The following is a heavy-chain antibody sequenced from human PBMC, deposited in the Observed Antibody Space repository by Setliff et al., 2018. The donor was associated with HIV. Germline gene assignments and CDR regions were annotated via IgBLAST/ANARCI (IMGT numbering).Heavy chain of an antibody. V-gene: IGHV4-31*03. J-gene: IGHJ4*02. CDR2: INHSGST. Sequence: SETLSLTCTVSGGSISSGGYYWSWIRQHPGKGLEWIGEINHSGSTNYNPSLKSRATISVDTSKNQFSLKLSSATAADTAVYYCARSRLHYYDSSGYYPSYFDYWGQGTLVTVSS. CDR1: GGSISSGGYY. CDR3: ARSRLHYYDSSGYYPSYFDY. D-gene: IGHD3-22*01.